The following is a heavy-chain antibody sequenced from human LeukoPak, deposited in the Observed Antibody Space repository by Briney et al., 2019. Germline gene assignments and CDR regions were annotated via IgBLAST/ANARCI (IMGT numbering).Heavy chain of an antibody. J-gene: IGHJ6*02. CDR1: GFSLSTSGVG. CDR2: IYWDDDK. Sequence: SGPTLVNPTQTLTLTCTFSGFSLSTSGVGVGWIRQPPGKALEWLALIYWDDDKRYSPSLKSRLTVTKDTSKNQVVLTMTNMDPVDTATYYCAHSPSSVAGTLGHYYYYGMDVWGQGTTVTVSS. CDR3: AHSPSSVAGTLGHYYYYGMDV. D-gene: IGHD6-19*01. V-gene: IGHV2-5*02.